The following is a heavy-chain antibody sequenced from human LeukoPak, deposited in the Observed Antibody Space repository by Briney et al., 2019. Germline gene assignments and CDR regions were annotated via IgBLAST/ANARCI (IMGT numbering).Heavy chain of an antibody. CDR1: GGSISSGTYY. J-gene: IGHJ4*02. CDR2: IFYSGNT. D-gene: IGHD3-3*01. CDR3: ARGVTTFGVLVGSSFFDY. Sequence: SETLSLTCTVSGGSISSGTYYGSWIRQHPGKGLEWIGYIFYSGNTYYNPSLKSRVTISVDTSKNQFSLKLSSVNAADTAVYFCARGVTTFGVLVGSSFFDYWGQGTLVSVSS. V-gene: IGHV4-31*03.